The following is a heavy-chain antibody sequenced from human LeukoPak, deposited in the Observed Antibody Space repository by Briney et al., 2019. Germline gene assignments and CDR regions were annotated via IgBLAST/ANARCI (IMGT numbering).Heavy chain of an antibody. CDR2: INSNGGNT. CDR3: AKEGGYSSTWY. V-gene: IGHV3-23*01. D-gene: IGHD6-13*01. J-gene: IGHJ4*02. Sequence: GGSLRLSCAASGFSFRTYAMSWVREAPGKGVEWASGINSNGGNTYYADSVKGRFAISRDNQKNTLQLQLNSLRAEDTAIYYCAKEGGYSSTWYWGQGTLVTVSS. CDR1: GFSFRTYA.